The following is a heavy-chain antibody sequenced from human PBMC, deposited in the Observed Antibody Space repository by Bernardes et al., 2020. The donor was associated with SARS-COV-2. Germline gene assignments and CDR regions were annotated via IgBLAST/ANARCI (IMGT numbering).Heavy chain of an antibody. Sequence: SETLSLTCTVSGGSISISNYYWGWIRQPPGKGLEWIWSIYYSGSTYYNPSLKSRVTISVDTSKNQFSLKLSSVTAADTAVYYCARHIMGFLEWTNWFDPWGQGTLVTGSS. CDR1: GGSISISNYY. V-gene: IGHV4-39*01. CDR2: IYYSGST. D-gene: IGHD3-3*01. J-gene: IGHJ5*02. CDR3: ARHIMGFLEWTNWFDP.